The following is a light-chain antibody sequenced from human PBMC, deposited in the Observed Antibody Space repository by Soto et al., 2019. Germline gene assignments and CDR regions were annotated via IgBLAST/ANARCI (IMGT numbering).Light chain of an antibody. CDR3: QHYNSYSEA. Sequence: DIQMTQSPSTLSGSVGDRVTITCRASHTISSWLAWYQQKPGKAPKLLIYKASTLKSGVPSRFSGSGSGTEFTLTISSLQPDDFATYDCQHYNSYSEAFXQGTKVDIK. CDR2: KAS. V-gene: IGKV1-5*03. CDR1: HTISSW. J-gene: IGKJ1*01.